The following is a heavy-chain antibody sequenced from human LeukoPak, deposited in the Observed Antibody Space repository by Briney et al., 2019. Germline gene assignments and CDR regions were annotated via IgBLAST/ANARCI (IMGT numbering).Heavy chain of an antibody. D-gene: IGHD1-26*01. V-gene: IGHV4-59*01. CDR1: GGSISSYY. CDR3: ARAYYQGDAFDI. J-gene: IGHJ3*02. CDR2: IYYSGST. Sequence: SETLSLTCTVSGGSISSYYWSWIGQPPGKGLEWIGYIYYSGSTNYNPSLKSRVTISVDTSKNQFSLKLSSVTAADTAVYYCARAYYQGDAFDIWGQGTMVTVSS.